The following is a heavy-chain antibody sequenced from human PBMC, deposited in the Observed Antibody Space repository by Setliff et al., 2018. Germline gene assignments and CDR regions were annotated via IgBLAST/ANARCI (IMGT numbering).Heavy chain of an antibody. Sequence: ASVKVSCKASGGTFSSYAISWVRQAPGQGLEWMGGIIPILGIANYAQKFQGRVTITADESTSTAYMELSSLRSEDTAVYYCARGMGSGSYYWFDPWGQGTLVTVSS. D-gene: IGHD3-10*01. CDR3: ARGMGSGSYYWFDP. V-gene: IGHV1-69*10. CDR2: IIPILGIA. CDR1: GGTFSSYA. J-gene: IGHJ5*02.